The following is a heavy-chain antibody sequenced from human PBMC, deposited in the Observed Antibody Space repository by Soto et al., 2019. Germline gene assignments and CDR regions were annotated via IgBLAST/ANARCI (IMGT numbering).Heavy chain of an antibody. Sequence: QLQLQQSGPGLVKPSETLSLTCSVSGGSINSRSCFWAWIRQPPGKGLEWIGSVYYNGKTYYSPSLKSRLNVSVDTSQNQFSLKLSSVTAADTAIYYCARDRYGGFDYWGLGTLVIVS. CDR1: GGSINSRSCF. CDR3: ARDRYGGFDY. V-gene: IGHV4-39*02. CDR2: VYYNGKT. J-gene: IGHJ4*02. D-gene: IGHD3-9*01.